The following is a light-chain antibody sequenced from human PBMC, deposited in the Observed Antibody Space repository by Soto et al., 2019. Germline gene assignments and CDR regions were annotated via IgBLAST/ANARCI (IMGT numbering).Light chain of an antibody. CDR1: SSDVGSYNL. V-gene: IGLV2-23*02. J-gene: IGLJ1*01. CDR2: EVS. Sequence: QSALTQPASVSESPGQSITISCTGTSSDVGSYNLVSWYQQHPGKAPKLMIYEVSKRPSGVSNRFSGSKSGNTASLTISGLQAEDEADYYCCSYAGSSISYVFGTGTKLTVL. CDR3: CSYAGSSISYV.